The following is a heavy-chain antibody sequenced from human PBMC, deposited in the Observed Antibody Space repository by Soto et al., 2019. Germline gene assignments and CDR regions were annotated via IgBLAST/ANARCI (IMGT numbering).Heavy chain of an antibody. CDR2: ISYSGDRQ. Sequence: QVQLKESGGGVVKTGGSLRLSCVASGFTFADYAMHWVRRIPGKGLEWVAVISYSGDRQYYAESVKGRFTISRDNSKKTLYLQMFSLTSEDSAVFYCARTPAAMTTDRYILFDSWGAGTQVTVSS. J-gene: IGHJ5*01. CDR3: ARTPAAMTTDRYILFDS. CDR1: GFTFADYA. V-gene: IGHV3-30*01.